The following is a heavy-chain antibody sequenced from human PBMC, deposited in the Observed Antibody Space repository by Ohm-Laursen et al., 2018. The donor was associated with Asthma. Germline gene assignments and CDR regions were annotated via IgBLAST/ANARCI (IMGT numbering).Heavy chain of an antibody. CDR3: ARDSVAATPYYYYGMDV. D-gene: IGHD2-15*01. V-gene: IGHV3-53*05. CDR2: ISSSGGST. J-gene: IGHJ6*02. CDR1: GFTVSSNY. Sequence: SLRLSCTASGFTVSSNYMSWVRQAPGKGLEWVSGISSSGGSTYYADSVKGRFTISRDNSKNTLYLQMNSLRAEDTAVYYCARDSVAATPYYYYGMDVWGQGTTVTVSS.